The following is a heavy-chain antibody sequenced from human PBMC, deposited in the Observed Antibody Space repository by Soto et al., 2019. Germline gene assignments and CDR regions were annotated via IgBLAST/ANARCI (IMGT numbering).Heavy chain of an antibody. CDR2: INPNSGGT. V-gene: IGHV1-2*04. J-gene: IGHJ3*02. Sequence: GASGKVSCEGSGLTLTGHCMPLGGQGPGQGLEWMGWINPNSGGTNYAQKFQGWVTMTRDTSISTAYMELSRLRSDDTAVYYCARVSMLPAHAFDIWGQATMVTVSS. D-gene: IGHD2-8*01. CDR3: ARVSMLPAHAFDI. CDR1: GLTLTGHC.